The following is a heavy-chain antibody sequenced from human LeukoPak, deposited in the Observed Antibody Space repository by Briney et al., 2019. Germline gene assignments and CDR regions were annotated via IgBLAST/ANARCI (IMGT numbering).Heavy chain of an antibody. J-gene: IGHJ6*03. CDR2: ISWNSGSI. V-gene: IGHV3-9*01. CDR3: AREGRVYSSSWYPRYYYYMDV. CDR1: GFTFDDYA. D-gene: IGHD6-13*01. Sequence: GGSLRLSCAASGFTFDDYAMHWVRQAPGKGLEWVSGISWNSGSIGYADSVKGRFTISRDNAKNSLYLQMNSLRAEDTAVYYCAREGRVYSSSWYPRYYYYMDVWGKGTTVTVSS.